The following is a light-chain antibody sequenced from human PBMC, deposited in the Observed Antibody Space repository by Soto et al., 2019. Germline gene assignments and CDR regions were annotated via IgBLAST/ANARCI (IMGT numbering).Light chain of an antibody. J-gene: IGKJ2*01. CDR2: TAS. Sequence: DIQMTQSPSSLSASVGDRVTITCRASQSISRSLNWYQQKPGKAPNLLIYTASSLQSGAPSRFSGSGSGTDFTLTISSVHPEDFATYYCQQSYSTLMYTFGQGTKLEIK. CDR3: QQSYSTLMYT. V-gene: IGKV1-39*01. CDR1: QSISRS.